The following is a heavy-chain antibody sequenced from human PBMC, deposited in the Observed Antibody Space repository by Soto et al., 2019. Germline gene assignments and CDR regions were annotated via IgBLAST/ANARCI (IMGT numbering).Heavy chain of an antibody. Sequence: QVQLVQSGAEVKKPGASVKVSCKASGYTFTSYGISWVRQAPGQGLERMGWISAYNGNTNYAQKLQGRVNMTTDTSTRTAYMELRSLRSDDTAVYYCARDAWLQHLRDYFDYWGQGTLVTVSS. V-gene: IGHV1-18*01. CDR2: ISAYNGNT. CDR1: GYTFTSYG. J-gene: IGHJ4*02. CDR3: ARDAWLQHLRDYFDY. D-gene: IGHD5-12*01.